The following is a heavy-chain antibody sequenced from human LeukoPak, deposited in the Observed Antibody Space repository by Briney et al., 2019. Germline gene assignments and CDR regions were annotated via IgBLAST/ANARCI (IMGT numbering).Heavy chain of an antibody. CDR1: GFTFSSYG. CDR3: ARGSYSSSLGSLDY. J-gene: IGHJ4*02. Sequence: PGGSLRLSCAASGFTFSSYGMHWVRQAPGKGLEWVAFIRYDGSNKYYADSVKGRFTISRDNSKNTLYLQMNSLRAEDTAVYYCARGSYSSSLGSLDYWGQGTLVTVSS. V-gene: IGHV3-30*02. CDR2: IRYDGSNK. D-gene: IGHD6-13*01.